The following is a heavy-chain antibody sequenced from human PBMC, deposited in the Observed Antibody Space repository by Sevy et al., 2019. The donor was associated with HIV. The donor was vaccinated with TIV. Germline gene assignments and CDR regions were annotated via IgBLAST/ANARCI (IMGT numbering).Heavy chain of an antibody. CDR2: HFYSRST. D-gene: IGHD2-21*01. V-gene: IGHV4-61*08. CDR3: AGAAPAYSYAMDV. CDR1: GDSVSSGGYY. Sequence: SETLSLTCSVSGDSVSSGGYYWSWIRQPPGKGLEWIGYHFYSRSTTYNPSLKSRVTISVDTSKNQFSLKLTSVTAADTAVYFCAGAAPAYSYAMDVWGQGTTVTVSS. J-gene: IGHJ6*02.